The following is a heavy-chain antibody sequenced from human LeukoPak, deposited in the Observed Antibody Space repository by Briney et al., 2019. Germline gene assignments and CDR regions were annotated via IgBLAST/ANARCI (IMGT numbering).Heavy chain of an antibody. Sequence: SETLSLTCTVSGASISSTTYYWGWIRQPPRKGLEWIASIYYSGSTYYNPSLKSRVTISVDTSKNQFSLKLSSVTAADTAVYYCARIYCGGDCRGYYYHYYMDVWGKGTTVTISS. V-gene: IGHV4-39*01. CDR2: IYYSGST. CDR3: ARIYCGGDCRGYYYHYYMDV. J-gene: IGHJ6*03. D-gene: IGHD2-21*02. CDR1: GASISSTTYY.